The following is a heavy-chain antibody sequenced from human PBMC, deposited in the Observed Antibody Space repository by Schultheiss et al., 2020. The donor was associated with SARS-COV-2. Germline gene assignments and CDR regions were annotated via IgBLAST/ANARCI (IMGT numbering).Heavy chain of an antibody. J-gene: IGHJ4*02. CDR1: GFSFSNYG. V-gene: IGHV3-21*04. CDR2: ISGSGGST. D-gene: IGHD6-19*01. CDR3: AKGHTGGVAGTFDY. Sequence: GGSLRLSCAASGFSFSNYGMHWVRQAPGKGLEWVSAISGSGGSTYYADSVKGRFTISRDNAKNSLYLQMNSLRAEDTALYYCAKGHTGGVAGTFDYWGQGTLVTVSS.